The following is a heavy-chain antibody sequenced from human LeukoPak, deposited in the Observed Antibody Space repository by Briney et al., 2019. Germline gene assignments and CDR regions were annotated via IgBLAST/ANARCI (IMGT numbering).Heavy chain of an antibody. CDR1: GLTFSSHW. CDR3: ARDDGSGWIDY. J-gene: IGHJ4*02. Sequence: GGSLRLSCAASGLTFSSHWMHWVRQAPGKGLVWVSRITNDGSSTTYADSVKGRFTISRDNSKNTLYLQMNSLRAEDTAVYYCARDDGSGWIDYWGQGTLVTVSS. CDR2: ITNDGSST. D-gene: IGHD6-19*01. V-gene: IGHV3-74*01.